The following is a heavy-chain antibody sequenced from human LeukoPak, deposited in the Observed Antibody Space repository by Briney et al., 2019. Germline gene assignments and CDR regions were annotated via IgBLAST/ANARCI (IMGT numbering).Heavy chain of an antibody. CDR2: ISGSGGST. D-gene: IGHD3-22*01. CDR1: GFTFSSYS. V-gene: IGHV3-23*01. J-gene: IGHJ4*02. CDR3: ARGGLDYYDSSGYFL. Sequence: GGSLRLSCAASGFTFSSYSMNWVRQAPGKGLEWVSAISGSGGSTYYADSVKGRFTISRDNSKNTLYLQMNSLRAEDTAVYYCARGGLDYYDSSGYFLWGQGTLVTVSS.